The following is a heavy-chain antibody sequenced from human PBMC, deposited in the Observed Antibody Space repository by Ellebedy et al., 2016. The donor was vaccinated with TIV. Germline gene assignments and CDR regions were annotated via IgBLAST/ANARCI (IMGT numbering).Heavy chain of an antibody. Sequence: GGSLRLSCAASGFTFSSFAMHWVRQAPGKGLEWLSVISADGVNTYHAGSVKGRFTIARDNSKNTLYLQVSRLNAEDTAVYYCAKGSSSGFTYDRVGFEYWGQGTLVTVSS. CDR2: ISADGVNT. CDR1: GFTFSSFA. J-gene: IGHJ4*02. V-gene: IGHV3-23*01. D-gene: IGHD1-26*01. CDR3: AKGSSSGFTYDRVGFEY.